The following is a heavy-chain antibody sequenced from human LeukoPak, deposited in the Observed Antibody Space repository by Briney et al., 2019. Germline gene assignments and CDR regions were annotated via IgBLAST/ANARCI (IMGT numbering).Heavy chain of an antibody. Sequence: SVKVSCKASGGTFSSYAISWVRQAPGQGLEWPGGIIPIFGTANCAQKFQGRVTITTDESTSTAYMELSSLRSEDTALYYCARGDYGDYFYYFDYWGQGTLVTVSS. V-gene: IGHV1-69*05. D-gene: IGHD4-17*01. CDR1: GGTFSSYA. J-gene: IGHJ4*02. CDR2: IIPIFGTA. CDR3: ARGDYGDYFYYFDY.